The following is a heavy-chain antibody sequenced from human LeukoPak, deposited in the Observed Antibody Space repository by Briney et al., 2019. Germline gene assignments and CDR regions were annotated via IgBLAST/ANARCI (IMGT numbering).Heavy chain of an antibody. CDR2: ISNNEGNT. D-gene: IGHD4-17*01. Sequence: PGGSLRLSCAASGFTLSYDSMHWVRQAPGKGLEYVSAISNNEGNTYYANSVKGRFTISRDNSKNTLYLQMGSLRAEDMGVYYCARVGDYGPFDYWGQGTLVTVSS. J-gene: IGHJ4*02. V-gene: IGHV3-64*01. CDR1: GFTLSYDS. CDR3: ARVGDYGPFDY.